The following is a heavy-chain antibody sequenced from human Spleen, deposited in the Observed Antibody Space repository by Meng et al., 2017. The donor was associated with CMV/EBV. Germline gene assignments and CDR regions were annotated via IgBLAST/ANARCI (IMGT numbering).Heavy chain of an antibody. V-gene: IGHV3-23*01. CDR3: AKRIVVVPAASEYFQH. CDR1: GFTFSSYA. CDR2: ISGSGGSI. Sequence: GESLKISCAASGFTFSSYAMSWVRQAPGKGLEWVSAISGSGGSIYYTDSVKGRFTLSRDNSKNTLYLQMNSLRAEDTAVYYCAKRIVVVPAASEYFQHWGQGTLVTVSS. D-gene: IGHD2-2*01. J-gene: IGHJ1*01.